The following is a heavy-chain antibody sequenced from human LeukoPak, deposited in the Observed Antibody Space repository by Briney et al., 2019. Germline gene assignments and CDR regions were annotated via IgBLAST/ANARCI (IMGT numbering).Heavy chain of an antibody. D-gene: IGHD3-22*01. V-gene: IGHV3-21*01. CDR2: ISSSSSYI. CDR3: ARDYYDSSGYEARASNDY. Sequence: GGSLRLSCAASGFTFSSYSMHWVRQAPGKGLEWVASISSSSSYIYYADSVKGRFTISRDNAKNSLYLQMNSLRAEDTAVYYCARDYYDSSGYEARASNDYWGQGTLVTVSS. CDR1: GFTFSSYS. J-gene: IGHJ4*02.